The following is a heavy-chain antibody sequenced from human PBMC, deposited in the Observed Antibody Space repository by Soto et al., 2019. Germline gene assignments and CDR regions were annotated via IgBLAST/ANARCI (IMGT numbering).Heavy chain of an antibody. CDR3: ARASGNYGDYDY. J-gene: IGHJ4*02. D-gene: IGHD4-17*01. Sequence: SGPTLVNPTQTLTLTCSFSGFSLSTRGMCVSWIRQPPGKALEWLALIDWDDDKYYSTSLKTRLTISTDTSKSQVALTMTNMDPVDTATYYCARASGNYGDYDYWGQGTLVTV. V-gene: IGHV2-70*13. CDR2: IDWDDDK. CDR1: GFSLSTRGMC.